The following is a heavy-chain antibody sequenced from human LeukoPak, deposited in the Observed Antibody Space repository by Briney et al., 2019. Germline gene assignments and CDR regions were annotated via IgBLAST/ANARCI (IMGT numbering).Heavy chain of an antibody. Sequence: GASVKVSCKASGYTFTSYDINWVRQATGQGLERMGWMNPNSGNTGYAQKFQGRGTMTRNTSISTAYMELSSLRSEDTAVYYCARVGEVAVAGTTAEYFQHWGQGTLVTVSS. V-gene: IGHV1-8*01. CDR1: GYTFTSYD. D-gene: IGHD6-19*01. CDR2: MNPNSGNT. J-gene: IGHJ1*01. CDR3: ARVGEVAVAGTTAEYFQH.